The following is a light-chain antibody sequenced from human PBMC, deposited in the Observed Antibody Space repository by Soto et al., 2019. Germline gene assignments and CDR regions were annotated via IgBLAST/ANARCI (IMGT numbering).Light chain of an antibody. J-gene: IGKJ2*01. CDR3: QQSNSYPYA. CDR2: DAS. V-gene: IGKV1-5*01. CDR1: QSISSW. Sequence: DIQMTQSPSTRSASVGDRVTITCRASQSISSWLAWYQQKPGKAPKLLIYDASSLESGVPSRFSGSGSGTELTLTISSLQPDDFATYYCQQSNSYPYAFGPGTKVDI.